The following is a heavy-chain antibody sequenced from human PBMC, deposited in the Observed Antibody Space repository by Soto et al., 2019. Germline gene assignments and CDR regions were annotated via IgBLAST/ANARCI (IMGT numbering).Heavy chain of an antibody. CDR2: ISWNSGSI. D-gene: IGHD6-19*01. J-gene: IGHJ4*02. Sequence: EVQLVESGGDLVQPGRSLRLSCAASGFTFDDYAMHWVRQAPGKGLEWVSGISWNSGSIGYANSVNGRFTISRDNAKNYLYLQMNSLRAEDTALYYCAKDFQGIAVAGTTFDYWGQGTLVTVSS. CDR1: GFTFDDYA. V-gene: IGHV3-9*01. CDR3: AKDFQGIAVAGTTFDY.